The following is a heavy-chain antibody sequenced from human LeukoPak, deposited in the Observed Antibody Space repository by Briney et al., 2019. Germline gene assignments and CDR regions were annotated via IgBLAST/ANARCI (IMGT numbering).Heavy chain of an antibody. V-gene: IGHV4-59*01. CDR1: GGSISSYY. J-gene: IGHJ4*02. CDR3: ARGGGYNYGYFDC. CDR2: IYSSGSN. D-gene: IGHD5-18*01. Sequence: SETLSLTCTVSGGSISSYYWSWIRQPPGKGLEWIGYIYSSGSNNHNPSLKSRVTISVDTSKNQFSLELSSVTAADTAAYYCARGGGYNYGYFDCWGQGILVTVSS.